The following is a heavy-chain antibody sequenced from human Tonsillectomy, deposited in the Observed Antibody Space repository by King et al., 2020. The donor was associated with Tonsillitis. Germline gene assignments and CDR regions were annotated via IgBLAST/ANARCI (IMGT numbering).Heavy chain of an antibody. V-gene: IGHV1-18*01. J-gene: IGHJ5*02. CDR3: ARLSIGAAAIEWFDP. Sequence: QLVQSGAEVKKPGASVKVSCKTSGYTFTAYGISWVRQAPGQGLEWMGWINPYNGNTNYAQKLQGRVTMTKDTSTSTAYMELRSLRSDDTAVYYCARLSIGAAAIEWFDPWGQGTLVTVSS. CDR2: INPYNGNT. D-gene: IGHD6-13*01. CDR1: GYTFTAYG.